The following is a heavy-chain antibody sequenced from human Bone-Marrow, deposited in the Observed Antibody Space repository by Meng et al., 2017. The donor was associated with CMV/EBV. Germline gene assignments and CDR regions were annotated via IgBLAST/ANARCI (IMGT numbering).Heavy chain of an antibody. Sequence: GESLKISCAASGFTFSSYWMHWVRQAPGKGLVWVSRINSDGSSTSYADSVKGRFTISRDNAKNTLYLQMNSLRAEDTAVYYCAREMQGGGYEAWFDPWGQGTLVTVSS. D-gene: IGHD5-12*01. V-gene: IGHV3-74*01. CDR1: GFTFSSYW. CDR3: AREMQGGGYEAWFDP. CDR2: INSDGSST. J-gene: IGHJ5*02.